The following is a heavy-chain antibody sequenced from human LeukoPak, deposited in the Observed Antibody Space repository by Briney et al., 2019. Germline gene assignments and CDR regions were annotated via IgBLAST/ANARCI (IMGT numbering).Heavy chain of an antibody. D-gene: IGHD5-18*01. CDR3: AKGGGYSYGTAFCDI. J-gene: IGHJ3*02. CDR2: ISYDGNSK. CDR1: GFTFSSYG. Sequence: GGSLGLSCAASGFTFSSYGMHWVRQAPGKGLEWVAVISYDGNSKYYADSVKGRFTISRDNSKNTLYLQMNSLRAEDTAVYYCAKGGGYSYGTAFCDIWGQGTMVTVSS. V-gene: IGHV3-30*18.